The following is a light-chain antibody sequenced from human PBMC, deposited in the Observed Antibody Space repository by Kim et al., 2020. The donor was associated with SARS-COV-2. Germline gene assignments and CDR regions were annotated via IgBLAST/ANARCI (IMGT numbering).Light chain of an antibody. Sequence: VSPEERVTLACRASQCISSNLAWYQHKPGQAPRLLIHGASTRATGIPARFSGSGSGTDFTLTISSLQSEDFAVYYCQQYYNWPRTFGQGTKVDIK. J-gene: IGKJ1*01. CDR2: GAS. CDR1: QCISSN. V-gene: IGKV3D-15*01. CDR3: QQYYNWPRT.